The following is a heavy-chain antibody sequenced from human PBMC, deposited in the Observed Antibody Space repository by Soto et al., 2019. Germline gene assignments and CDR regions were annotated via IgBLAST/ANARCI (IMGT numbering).Heavy chain of an antibody. CDR3: PRREVATYYQ. CDR2: IYYAGST. V-gene: IGHV4-59*08. Sequence: SETLSLTCTVPGGSMISYYWSWIRQPPGRGLEWIGFIYYAGSTKYNPSLNSRVTISVDTSKSQLSLKLSSVTAADTAVYYCPRREVATYYQGGRGTLVTASS. CDR1: GGSMISYY. J-gene: IGHJ4*02. D-gene: IGHD2-2*01.